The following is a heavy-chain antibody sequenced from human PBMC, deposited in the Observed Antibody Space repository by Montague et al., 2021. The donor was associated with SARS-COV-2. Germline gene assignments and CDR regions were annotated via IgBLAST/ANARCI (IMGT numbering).Heavy chain of an antibody. J-gene: IGHJ4*02. Sequence: TLSLTCTISGGSLKIDSSYWSWVRQPAGKGLDWIRRIFSGGSPDYSPSLKGRVAISLDTPNHRFSLRLTSVTAADTAVYFCARGGNSFDDWGQGILVTVSS. CDR1: GGSLKIDSSY. V-gene: IGHV4-61*02. CDR2: IFSGGSP. CDR3: ARGGNSFDD.